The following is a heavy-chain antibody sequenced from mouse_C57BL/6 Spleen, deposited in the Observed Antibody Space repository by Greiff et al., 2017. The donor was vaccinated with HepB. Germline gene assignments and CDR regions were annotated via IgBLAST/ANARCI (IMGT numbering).Heavy chain of an antibody. J-gene: IGHJ4*01. CDR1: GFSLTSYG. CDR2: IWSGGST. D-gene: IGHD1-1*01. V-gene: IGHV2-2*01. CDR3: ARKEELLRYYAMDY. Sequence: VQLVESGPGLVQPSQSLSITCTVSGFSLTSYGVHWVRQSPGKGLEWLGVIWSGGSTDYNAAFISRLSISKDNSKSQVFFKMNSLQADDTAIYYCARKEELLRYYAMDYWGQGTSVTVSS.